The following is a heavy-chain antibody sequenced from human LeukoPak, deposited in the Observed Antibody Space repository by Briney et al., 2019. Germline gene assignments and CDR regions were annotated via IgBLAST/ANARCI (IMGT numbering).Heavy chain of an antibody. Sequence: TLSLTCNVSGVSIRSGSYYWSWIRQPAGRGLEWIGRIYTSGTTNYNPSLKSRVTISVGTSKSQFSLKLSSVTAADTAVYYCARGGASGHDAFDIWGQGTMVTVSS. CDR3: ARGGASGHDAFDI. V-gene: IGHV4-61*02. CDR1: GVSIRSGSYY. CDR2: IYTSGTT. J-gene: IGHJ3*02. D-gene: IGHD3-3*01.